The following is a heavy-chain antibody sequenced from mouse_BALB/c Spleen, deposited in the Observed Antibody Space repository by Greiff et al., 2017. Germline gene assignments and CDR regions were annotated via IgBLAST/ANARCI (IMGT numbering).Heavy chain of an antibody. CDR2: ISYDGSN. V-gene: IGHV3-6*02. CDR3: ARGGYGYGFDY. Sequence: EVQVVESGPGLVKPSQSLSLTCSVTGYSITSGYYWNWIRQFPGNKLEWMGYISYDGSNNYNPSLKNRISITRDTSKNQFFLKLNSVTTEDTATYYCARGGYGYGFDYWGQGTTLTVSS. D-gene: IGHD1-2*01. J-gene: IGHJ2*01. CDR1: GYSITSGYY.